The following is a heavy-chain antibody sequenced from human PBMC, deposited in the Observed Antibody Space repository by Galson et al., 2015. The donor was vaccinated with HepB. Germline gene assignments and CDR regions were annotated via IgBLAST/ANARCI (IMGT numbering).Heavy chain of an antibody. J-gene: IGHJ6*02. CDR1: GGTFSSYA. V-gene: IGHV1-69*06. D-gene: IGHD2-2*01. CDR3: ARDGAVPASPSSYYYYGMDV. CDR2: IIPIFGTA. Sequence: SVKVSCKASGGTFSSYAISWVRQAPGQGLEWMGGIIPIFGTANYAQKFQGRVTITADKSTSTAYMELSSLRSEDTAVYYCARDGAVPASPSSYYYYGMDVWGQGTTVTVSS.